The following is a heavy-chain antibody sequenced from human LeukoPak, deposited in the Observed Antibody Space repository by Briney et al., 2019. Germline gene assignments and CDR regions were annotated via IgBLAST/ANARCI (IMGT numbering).Heavy chain of an antibody. V-gene: IGHV1-2*02. J-gene: IGHJ4*02. CDR3: ARVAVLLWSGGNYFDY. CDR2: INPNSGGT. CDR1: GYTFTGYY. D-gene: IGHD3-10*01. Sequence: ASVKVSCKASGYTFTGYYMHWVRQAPGQGLEWMGWINPNSGGTNYAQKFQGRVTMTRDTSISTAYMELSRLRSDDTAVYYCARVAVLLWSGGNYFDYWGQGTLVTVSS.